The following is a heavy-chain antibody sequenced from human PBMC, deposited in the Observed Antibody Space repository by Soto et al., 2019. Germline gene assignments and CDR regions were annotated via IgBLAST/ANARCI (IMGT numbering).Heavy chain of an antibody. CDR2: ISGSSGYT. Sequence: QVQLVESGGGLVKPGGSLRLSCAASGFSFSDSYMSWVRHAPGKGLEWVAYISGSSGYTGYADSVKGRFTISRDNAKNSMYLQMNSLIVEDTAVDYCARDRGGYGPPDVWGQGPTVTVSS. V-gene: IGHV3-11*06. J-gene: IGHJ6*02. D-gene: IGHD3-10*01. CDR3: ARDRGGYGPPDV. CDR1: GFSFSDSY.